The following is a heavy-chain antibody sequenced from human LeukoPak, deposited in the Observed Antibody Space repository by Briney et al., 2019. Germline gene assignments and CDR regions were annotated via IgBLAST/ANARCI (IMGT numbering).Heavy chain of an antibody. CDR1: GGSIGSGGYY. CDR3: ARGGPAVVITASNWFDP. V-gene: IGHV4-31*03. Sequence: SETLSLTCTVSGGSIGSGGYYWSWIRQHPGKGLEWIVYISYSGRTLYNPSLKSRVTISIDTSENQFSLNLSSVTAADTAVYYCARGGPAVVITASNWFDPWGQGTLGTVSS. J-gene: IGHJ5*02. CDR2: ISYSGRT. D-gene: IGHD3-22*01.